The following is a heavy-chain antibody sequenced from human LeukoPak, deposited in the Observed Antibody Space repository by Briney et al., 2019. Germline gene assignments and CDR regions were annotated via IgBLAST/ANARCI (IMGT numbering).Heavy chain of an antibody. Sequence: SETLSLTCNVSGYSISSGYYWAWIRQPPGKGLEWIGYIYYSGSTNYNPSLKSRVTISVDTSKNQFSLKLSSVTAADTAVYYCARDSSGRGSGSYWGFDYWGQGTLVTVSS. J-gene: IGHJ4*02. CDR3: ARDSSGRGSGSYWGFDY. CDR2: IYYSGST. V-gene: IGHV4-61*01. D-gene: IGHD1-26*01. CDR1: GYSISSGYY.